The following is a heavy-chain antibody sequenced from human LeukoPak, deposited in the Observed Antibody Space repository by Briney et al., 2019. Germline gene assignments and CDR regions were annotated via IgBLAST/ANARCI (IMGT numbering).Heavy chain of an antibody. CDR3: AKAHCSSTSCQSYY. CDR1: GFTFDDYA. CDR2: ISWNSGSI. V-gene: IGHV3-9*01. Sequence: GRSLRLSCAASGFTFDDYAMRWVRQAPGKGLEWVSGISWNSGSIGYADSVKGRFTISRDNAKNSLYLQMNSLRAEDTALYYCAKAHCSSTSCQSYYWGQGTLVTVSS. D-gene: IGHD2-2*01. J-gene: IGHJ4*02.